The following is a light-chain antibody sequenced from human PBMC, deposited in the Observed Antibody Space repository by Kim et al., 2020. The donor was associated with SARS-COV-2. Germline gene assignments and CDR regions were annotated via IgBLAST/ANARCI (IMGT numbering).Light chain of an antibody. CDR1: QDISNY. J-gene: IGKJ4*01. V-gene: IGKV1-33*01. Sequence: DIQMTQSPSTLSASVGDRVTITCQASQDISNYLEWYQQKPGKAPKLLIYNASNLETGVPSRFSGSGSGTDFTFTISSLQPEDIATYYCQQYNNLPLTFGGGTQVDIK. CDR2: NAS. CDR3: QQYNNLPLT.